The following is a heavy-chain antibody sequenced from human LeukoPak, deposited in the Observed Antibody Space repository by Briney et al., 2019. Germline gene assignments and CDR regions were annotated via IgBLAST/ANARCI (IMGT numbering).Heavy chain of an antibody. V-gene: IGHV4-39*01. CDR2: VYYSGTT. D-gene: IGHD2-2*01. CDR1: GVSISSSSYY. CDR3: GRLRCVSTRCYFYYYYGMDV. J-gene: IGHJ6*02. Sequence: KPSETLSLTCTVSGVSISSSSYYWGWIRQPPGKGLEWVGSVYYSGTTYYNPSLKSRVTISLDTSKNQFSLKLGSVTAADTAVYYCGRLRCVSTRCYFYYYYGMDVWGQGTTVTVSS.